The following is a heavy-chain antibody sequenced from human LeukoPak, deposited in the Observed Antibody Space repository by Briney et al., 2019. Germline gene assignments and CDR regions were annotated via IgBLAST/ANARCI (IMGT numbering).Heavy chain of an antibody. Sequence: SETLSLTCTVSGYSISSGYYWGWIRQPPGKGLEWIGSIYHSGSTYYNPSLKSRVTISVDTSKNQFSLKLSSVTAADTAVYYCARDSAWFDPWGQGTPVTVSS. D-gene: IGHD6-19*01. CDR3: ARDSAWFDP. CDR2: IYHSGST. CDR1: GYSISSGYY. V-gene: IGHV4-38-2*02. J-gene: IGHJ5*02.